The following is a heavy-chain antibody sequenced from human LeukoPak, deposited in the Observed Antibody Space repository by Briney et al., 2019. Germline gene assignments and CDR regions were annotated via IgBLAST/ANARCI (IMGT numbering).Heavy chain of an antibody. CDR1: GYIFTIYW. CDR3: SRGVGSSPTAGFDY. J-gene: IGHJ4*02. Sequence: GESLKISCTGSGYIFTIYWMDWVRQMPGKGLEWMGIIYPGDSDTRYSPSFQGQVTISADNSISTPYLHWRSLNASDTAMYYWSRGVGSSPTAGFDYGGEGTLVTVSS. CDR2: IYPGDSDT. D-gene: IGHD6-13*01. V-gene: IGHV5-51*01.